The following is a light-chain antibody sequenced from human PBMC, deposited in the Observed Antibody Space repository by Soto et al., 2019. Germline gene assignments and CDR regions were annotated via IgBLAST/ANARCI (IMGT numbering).Light chain of an antibody. V-gene: IGLV2-14*01. J-gene: IGLJ1*01. CDR2: EVS. CDR3: SSYKSRSTLDHV. Sequence: QSALTQPASVSGSPGQSITISCTGTSSDVGGYNYVSWYQQHPGKAPKLMIYEVSNRPSGVSNRFSGSKSGNTASLTISGLQAEDEADYYCSSYKSRSTLDHVFGSGTKGTVL. CDR1: SSDVGGYNY.